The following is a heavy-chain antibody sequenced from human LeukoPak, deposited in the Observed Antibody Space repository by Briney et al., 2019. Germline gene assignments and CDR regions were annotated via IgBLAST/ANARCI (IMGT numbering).Heavy chain of an antibody. D-gene: IGHD1-26*01. CDR2: IKYGGST. Sequence: SETLSLTCTVSGVSISSSSYYWNWIRQPPGKGLEWIGNIKYGGSTYYNPSLKSRVTISVDTSMNQFSLKLSSVTAADTAVFYCARRIGGSAEIDYWGQGTLVTVSS. CDR1: GVSISSSSYY. J-gene: IGHJ4*02. V-gene: IGHV4-39*01. CDR3: ARRIGGSAEIDY.